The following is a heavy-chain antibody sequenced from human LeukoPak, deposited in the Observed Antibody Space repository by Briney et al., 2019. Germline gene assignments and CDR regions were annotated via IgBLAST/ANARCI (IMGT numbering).Heavy chain of an antibody. V-gene: IGHV3-53*01. Sequence: GGSLRLSCAASGFIVSSSYMSWVRQAPGKVLEWVSIIYSSGTIYYADSVKGRFTISRDNSKNTLYLQMNSLRADDTAVYYCASQSDSGRYAGWYLDYWGQGTLVTVSS. CDR2: IYSSGTI. D-gene: IGHD1-26*01. CDR3: ASQSDSGRYAGWYLDY. J-gene: IGHJ4*02. CDR1: GFIVSSSY.